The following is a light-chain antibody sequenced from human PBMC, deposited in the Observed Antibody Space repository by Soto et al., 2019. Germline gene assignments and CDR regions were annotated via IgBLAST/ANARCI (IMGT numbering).Light chain of an antibody. CDR2: GNT. J-gene: IGLJ1*01. V-gene: IGLV1-40*01. Sequence: QSVLTQPPPVSGAPGQRATISCTGSTSNLGAGFDAHCYQQLPGTVPKLLIYGNTVRLSGVPGRFSASYVGTLASLAITGVQAEDEGDYYCQAFDNDVRVYLFGNGAKV. CDR3: QAFDNDVRVYL. CDR1: TSNLGAGFD.